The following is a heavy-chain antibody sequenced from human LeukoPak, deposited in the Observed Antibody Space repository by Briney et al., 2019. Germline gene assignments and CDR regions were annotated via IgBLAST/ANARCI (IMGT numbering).Heavy chain of an antibody. V-gene: IGHV4-59*08. CDR2: TYSTATT. CDR1: SASINSYY. Sequence: SETLSLTCTVSSASINSYYWNWIRQPPGKGLEWIGYTYSTATTNYNPSLKSRGTMSLDTSKNQFSLRLSSVTAEDTAVYYCARGAYRHFDYSGQGILVTVSS. J-gene: IGHJ4*02. CDR3: ARGAYRHFDY. D-gene: IGHD3-16*02.